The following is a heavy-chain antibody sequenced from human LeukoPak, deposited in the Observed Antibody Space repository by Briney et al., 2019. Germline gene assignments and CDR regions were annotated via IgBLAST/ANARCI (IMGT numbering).Heavy chain of an antibody. J-gene: IGHJ4*02. CDR3: ARDPYYGGNSPPPD. V-gene: IGHV1-2*02. CDR2: INPNSGGT. Sequence: ASVKASCKASGYTFTGYYMHWVRQAPGQGLEWMGWINPNSGGTSYAQKFQGRVTMTRDTSISTAYMELSRLRSDDTAVYYCARDPYYGGNSPPPDWGQGTLVTVSS. D-gene: IGHD4-23*01. CDR1: GYTFTGYY.